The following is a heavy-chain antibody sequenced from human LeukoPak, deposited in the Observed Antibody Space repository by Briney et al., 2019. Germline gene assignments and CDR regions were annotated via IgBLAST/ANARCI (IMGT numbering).Heavy chain of an antibody. J-gene: IGHJ5*02. D-gene: IGHD3-3*02. V-gene: IGHV3-15*07. CDR2: FKSKTDGGTT. Sequence: PGGPLRLPCAASGFTFSIYGMHGAPRSRGRGREGVGRFKSKTDGGTTDYAAPVKGRFTISRDDSKNTLYLQMNSLKTEDTAVYYCTTDKNIFGPPPDFDPWGQGTLVTVSS. CDR3: TTDKNIFGPPPDFDP. CDR1: GFTFSIYG.